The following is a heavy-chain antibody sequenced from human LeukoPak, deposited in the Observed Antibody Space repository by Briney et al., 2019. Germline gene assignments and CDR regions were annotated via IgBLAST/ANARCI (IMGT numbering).Heavy chain of an antibody. CDR3: ARELGRSWYAQGNWFDP. V-gene: IGHV4-59*12. J-gene: IGHJ5*02. D-gene: IGHD6-13*01. CDR2: IYYSGST. Sequence: SETLSLTCTVSGGSISSYYWSWIRQPPGKGLEWIGYIYYSGSTNYNPSLKSRVTISVDTSKNQFSLKLSSVTAADTAVYYCARELGRSWYAQGNWFDPWGQGTLVTVSS. CDR1: GGSISSYY.